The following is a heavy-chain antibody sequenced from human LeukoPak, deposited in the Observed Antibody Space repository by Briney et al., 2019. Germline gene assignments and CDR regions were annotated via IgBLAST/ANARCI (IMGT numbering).Heavy chain of an antibody. CDR2: SNAGDDKT. CDR3: AMWAGYCSITNCYTAFDF. CDR1: GYTFTNYT. D-gene: IGHD2-2*02. J-gene: IGHJ4*02. Sequence: ASVKVSCKASGYTFTNYTIHWVRQAPGQRLEWMGWSNAGDDKTEYSQEFQGRITITRDTSASTAYMELSSLRSEDTAVYYCAMWAGYCSITNCYTAFDFWGQGTLVTVSS. V-gene: IGHV1-3*02.